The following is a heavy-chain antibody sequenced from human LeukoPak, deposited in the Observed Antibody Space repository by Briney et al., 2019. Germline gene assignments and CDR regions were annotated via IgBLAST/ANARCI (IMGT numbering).Heavy chain of an antibody. CDR3: ARTPKRFGELYQPGDS. CDR2: ISAYNGNA. Sequence: ASVKVSCKASGYTFTNCGITWVRQVPGQGLEWLGWISAYNGNANYAQKFQDRVTLTSDRSTSTAYMELRSLRSDDMAIYYCARTPKRFGELYQPGDSWGQGTPLTVSS. CDR1: GYTFTNCG. D-gene: IGHD3-10*01. J-gene: IGHJ4*02. V-gene: IGHV1-18*03.